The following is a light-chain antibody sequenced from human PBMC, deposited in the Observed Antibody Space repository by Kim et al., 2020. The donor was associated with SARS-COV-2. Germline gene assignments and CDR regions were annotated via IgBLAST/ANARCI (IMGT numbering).Light chain of an antibody. J-gene: IGKJ4*01. Sequence: SPGERVTLSCMASQTGSSSLTLYQQKPGQAPSLLIYGASTRATGIPARFSGSGSGTEFTLDISSLQSEDFAVYYCQQYDNWPPVTFGGGTKVDIK. V-gene: IGKV3-15*01. CDR1: QTGSSS. CDR3: QQYDNWPPVT. CDR2: GAS.